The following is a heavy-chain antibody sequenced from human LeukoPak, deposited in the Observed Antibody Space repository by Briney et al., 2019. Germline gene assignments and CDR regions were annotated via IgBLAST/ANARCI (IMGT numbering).Heavy chain of an antibody. D-gene: IGHD6-25*01. CDR3: ARAAPSSATTAFDI. CDR1: GGAFSSYA. J-gene: IGHJ3*02. V-gene: IGHV1-69*05. Sequence: SVKVSCKASGGAFSSYAISWVRQAPGQGLEWMGRIIPIFGTANYAQKFQGRVTITTDESTSTAYMELSSLRSEDTAVYYCARAAPSSATTAFDIWGQGTMVTVSS. CDR2: IIPIFGTA.